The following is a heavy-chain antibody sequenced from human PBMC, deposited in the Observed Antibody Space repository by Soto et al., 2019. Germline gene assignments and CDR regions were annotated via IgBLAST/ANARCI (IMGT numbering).Heavy chain of an antibody. Sequence: TLRLSCVASGFDFSDFHISWVRQAPGKGLEWISYISSSLGHTDYAESVKGRFTISRDNAKSSVLLEMSDLRSDETAVYYFAANWNFGFNFWGQGTLVTVSS. V-gene: IGHV3-11*03. CDR2: ISSSLGHT. D-gene: IGHD1-1*01. J-gene: IGHJ4*02. CDR3: AANWNFGFNF. CDR1: GFDFSDFH.